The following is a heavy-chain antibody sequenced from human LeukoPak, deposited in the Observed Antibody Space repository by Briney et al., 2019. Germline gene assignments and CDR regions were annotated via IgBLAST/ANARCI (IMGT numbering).Heavy chain of an antibody. CDR2: IIPIFGTA. V-gene: IGHV1-69*06. CDR3: ATAPSLSRMDV. D-gene: IGHD2/OR15-2a*01. J-gene: IGHJ6*02. Sequence: SVKVSCTASGGTFSSYAISWVRQAPGQGLEWMGGIIPIFGTANYAQKFQGRVTMTEDTSTDTAYMELSSLRSEDTAVYYCATAPSLSRMDVWGQGTTVTVSS. CDR1: GGTFSSYA.